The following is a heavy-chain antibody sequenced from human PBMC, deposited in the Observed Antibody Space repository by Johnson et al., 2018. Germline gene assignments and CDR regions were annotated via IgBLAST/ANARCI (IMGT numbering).Heavy chain of an antibody. CDR3: AKVLNGEIDAFDI. CDR1: GFTFINYA. J-gene: IGHJ3*02. Sequence: VQLVESGGGLVQPGGSLRISCAASGFTFINYAMSWVRQAPGKGLEWVSAISGSGGSTYYADSVKGRLTTSRANSKNTLYLQMNSLRAEDTAVYYCAKVLNGEIDAFDIWGQGTMVTVSS. V-gene: IGHV3-23*04. CDR2: ISGSGGST. D-gene: IGHD3-10*01.